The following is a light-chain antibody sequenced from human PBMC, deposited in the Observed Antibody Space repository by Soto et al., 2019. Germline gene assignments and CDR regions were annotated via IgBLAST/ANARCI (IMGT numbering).Light chain of an antibody. Sequence: DIQMTQSPSTLSASVGDRVTITCRASQSISSWLAWYQQKPGKVPNLLIYKASRLESGVPSSFSGSGSGTESTLNISSLQPVDFATYYCQQNYSYLWTFGQGTNVEIK. J-gene: IGKJ1*01. CDR2: KAS. CDR3: QQNYSYLWT. CDR1: QSISSW. V-gene: IGKV1-5*03.